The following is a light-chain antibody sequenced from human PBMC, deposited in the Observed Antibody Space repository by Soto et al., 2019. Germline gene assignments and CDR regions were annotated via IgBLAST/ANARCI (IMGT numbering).Light chain of an antibody. CDR2: EVS. CDR1: SSDVGAYNY. CDR3: TSYAGSYIWV. Sequence: QSALTQPPSASGSPGQSVTISCTGTSSDVGAYNYVSWYQQYPGKAPKLMIYEVSKRPSGVPDRFSGSKSGKTASLTVSGLQPEDEADYYCTSYAGSYIWVFGGGTKLTVL. J-gene: IGLJ3*02. V-gene: IGLV2-8*01.